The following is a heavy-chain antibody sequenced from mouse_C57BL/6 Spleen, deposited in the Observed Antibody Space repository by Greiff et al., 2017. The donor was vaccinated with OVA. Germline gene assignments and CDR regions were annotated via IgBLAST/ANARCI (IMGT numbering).Heavy chain of an antibody. CDR3: ARDDGYYPFAY. D-gene: IGHD2-3*01. Sequence: LVESGAELARPGASVKLSCKASGYTFTSYGISWVKQRTGQGLEWIGEIYPRSGNTYYNEKFKGKATLTADKSSSTAYMELRSLTSEDSAVYFCARDDGYYPFAYWGQGTLVTVSA. CDR2: IYPRSGNT. CDR1: GYTFTSYG. J-gene: IGHJ3*01. V-gene: IGHV1-81*01.